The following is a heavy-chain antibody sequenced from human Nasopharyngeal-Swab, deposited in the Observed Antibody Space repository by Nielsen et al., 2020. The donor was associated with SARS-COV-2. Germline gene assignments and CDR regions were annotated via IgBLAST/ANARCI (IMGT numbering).Heavy chain of an antibody. CDR2: IYYSGTT. D-gene: IGHD4-17*01. J-gene: IGHJ3*02. CDR1: GGSISSDGYY. CDR3: ARVDYENDTFDI. Sequence: SETLSLTCTASGGSISSDGYYWNWIRQHPGKGLEWIGYIYYSGTTFYNPSLKSRVTISVDTSKNQFSLKLRSVTAADTAVYYCARVDYENDTFDIWGQGTMVTVSS. V-gene: IGHV4-31*03.